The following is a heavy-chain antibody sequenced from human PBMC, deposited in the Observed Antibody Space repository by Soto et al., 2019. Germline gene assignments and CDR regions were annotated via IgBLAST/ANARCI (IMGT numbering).Heavy chain of an antibody. V-gene: IGHV1-18*01. CDR1: GYTFSSYF. CDR2: ISAYNGNT. Sequence: ASVKVSCKASGYTFSSYFISWVRQAPGQGLEWMGWISAYNGNTNYAQNLQGRVTMTTDISTSTAYMELRSLRSDDTAVYYCARDLPPVDYWGQGTLVTVSS. CDR3: ARDLPPVDY. J-gene: IGHJ4*02.